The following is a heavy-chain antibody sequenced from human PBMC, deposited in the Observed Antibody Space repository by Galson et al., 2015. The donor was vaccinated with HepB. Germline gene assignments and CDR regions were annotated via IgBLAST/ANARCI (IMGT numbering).Heavy chain of an antibody. CDR3: ARGPRTRIAARPWYYFDY. CDR1: GFIFSSYA. D-gene: IGHD6-6*01. Sequence: SLRLSCAASGFIFSSYAMHWVRQAPGKGLEWVAVIWYDGSNKYYADSVKGRFTISRDNSKNTLYLQMNSLRAEDTAVYYCARGPRTRIAARPWYYFDYWGQGTLVTVSS. V-gene: IGHV3-33*08. J-gene: IGHJ4*02. CDR2: IWYDGSNK.